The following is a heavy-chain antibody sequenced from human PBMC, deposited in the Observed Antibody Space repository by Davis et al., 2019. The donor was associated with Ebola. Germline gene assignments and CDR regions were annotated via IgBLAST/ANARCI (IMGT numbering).Heavy chain of an antibody. D-gene: IGHD6-13*01. J-gene: IGHJ4*02. V-gene: IGHV5-51*01. CDR3: ASHLDIAAVDY. CDR1: GYSFTSYW. CDR2: IYPGDSDT. Sequence: GESLKISCQGSGYSFTSYWIGWVRQMPGKGLEWMGIIYPGDSDTRYSPSFQGHVTISADKSISTAYLQWSSLKASDTAMYYCASHLDIAAVDYWGQGTLVTVSS.